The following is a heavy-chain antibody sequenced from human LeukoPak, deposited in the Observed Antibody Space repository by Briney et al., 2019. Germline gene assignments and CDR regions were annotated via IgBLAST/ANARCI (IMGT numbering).Heavy chain of an antibody. CDR2: ITPILGIA. D-gene: IGHD1-1*01. CDR1: GGTFSSYA. V-gene: IGHV1-69*04. J-gene: IGHJ6*02. CDR3: ARADFQTGSDYYYYYYGMDV. Sequence: VASVKVSCKASGGTFSSYAISWVRQAPGQGLEWMGRITPILGIANYAQKFQGRVTITADKSTSTAYMELSSLRSEDTAVYYCARADFQTGSDYYYYYYGMDVWGQGTTVTVSS.